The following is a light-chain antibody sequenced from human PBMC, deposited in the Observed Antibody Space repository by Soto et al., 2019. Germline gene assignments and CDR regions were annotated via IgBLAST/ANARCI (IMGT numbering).Light chain of an antibody. V-gene: IGLV2-14*01. Sequence: QSVLTQPASVSGSPGQSITISCTGTSNDVGGHNYVSWYQQHPGKAPKVMIYEVTNRPSGVSNRFSGSKSGNTASLTISGLQAEDEADYSCSSYSSSSTLRVFGTGTKVTVL. CDR3: SSYSSSSTLRV. CDR2: EVT. J-gene: IGLJ1*01. CDR1: SNDVGGHNY.